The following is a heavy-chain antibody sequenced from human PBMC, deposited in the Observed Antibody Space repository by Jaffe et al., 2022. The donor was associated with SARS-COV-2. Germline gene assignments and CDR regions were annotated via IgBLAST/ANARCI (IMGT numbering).Heavy chain of an antibody. Sequence: QVQLVESGGGVVQPGRSLRLSCAASGFTFSSYAMHWVRQAPGKGLEWVAVISYDGSNKYYADSVKGRFTISRDNSKNTLYLQMNSLRAEDTAVYYCARDNVRLGELSPEYYFDYWGQGTLVTVSS. D-gene: IGHD3-16*02. V-gene: IGHV3-30-3*01. J-gene: IGHJ4*02. CDR1: GFTFSSYA. CDR3: ARDNVRLGELSPEYYFDY. CDR2: ISYDGSNK.